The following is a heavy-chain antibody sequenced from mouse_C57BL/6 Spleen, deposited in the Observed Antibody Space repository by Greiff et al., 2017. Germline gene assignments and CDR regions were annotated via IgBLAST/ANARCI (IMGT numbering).Heavy chain of an antibody. CDR3: ARVGDYDVEGWYFDV. Sequence: QVQLQQSGPELVKPGASVKISCKASGYAFSSSWMNWVKQRPGKGLEWIGRIYPGDGDTNYNGKFKGKATLTADKSSSTAYMQLSSLTSEDSAVYFCARVGDYDVEGWYFDVWGTGTTVTVSS. D-gene: IGHD2-4*01. CDR1: GYAFSSSW. J-gene: IGHJ1*03. V-gene: IGHV1-82*01. CDR2: IYPGDGDT.